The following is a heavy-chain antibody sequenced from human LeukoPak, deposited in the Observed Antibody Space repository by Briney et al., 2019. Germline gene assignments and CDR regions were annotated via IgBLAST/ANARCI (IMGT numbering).Heavy chain of an antibody. J-gene: IGHJ5*02. CDR1: GGSISSSSYY. V-gene: IGHV4-39*01. CDR2: IYYSGSA. Sequence: SQTLSLTCTVSGGSISSSSYYWGWIRQPPGKGLEWIGSIYYSGSAHYNPSLMSRVSISVDTSKNQFSLKLSSVTAADTALYYCARNSSSGWFDPWGQGTLVTVSS. D-gene: IGHD3-22*01. CDR3: ARNSSSGWFDP.